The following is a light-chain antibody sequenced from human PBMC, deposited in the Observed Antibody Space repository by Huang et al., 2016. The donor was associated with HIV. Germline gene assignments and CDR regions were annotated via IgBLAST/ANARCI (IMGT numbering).Light chain of an antibody. Sequence: DIVMTQSPDSLAVSLGERATINGKSSQSVLYSSNNKNYLVWYQQKPGQPPKLLIYWAFTREAGVPDRFSGSGSGTDFTLTISSLQAEDVAVYYCQQYYSAPLTFGGGTKVEIK. V-gene: IGKV4-1*01. CDR3: QQYYSAPLT. CDR2: WAF. J-gene: IGKJ4*01. CDR1: QSVLYSSNNKNY.